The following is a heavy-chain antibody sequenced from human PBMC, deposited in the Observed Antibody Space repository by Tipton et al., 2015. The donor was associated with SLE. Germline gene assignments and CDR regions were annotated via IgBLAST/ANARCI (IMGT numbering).Heavy chain of an antibody. CDR1: GGSVNSISYY. D-gene: IGHD3-10*01. J-gene: IGHJ4*02. V-gene: IGHV4-39*01. CDR2: IYYSGVT. Sequence: TLSLTCTVSGGSVNSISYYWGWIRQPPGKGLEWIGSIYYSGVTYYKPSLKSRVTISVDTSKNQFSLKLSSVTAADTAVYYCARAVWFGELSFDRWGQGTLVTVSS. CDR3: ARAVWFGELSFDR.